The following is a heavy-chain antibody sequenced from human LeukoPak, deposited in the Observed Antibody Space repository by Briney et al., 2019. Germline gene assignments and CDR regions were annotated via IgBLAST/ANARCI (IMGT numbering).Heavy chain of an antibody. CDR2: INQDGSEK. CDR1: GFTFSDSA. Sequence: GGSLRLSCAASGFTFSDSAMTWVRQAPGKGLEWVAKINQDGSEKHYVDSVKGRFTISRDNGKHSLYLQMNSLRAEDTAVYYCARDLTMVRGVSFDYWGQGTLVTVSS. CDR3: ARDLTMVRGVSFDY. V-gene: IGHV3-7*04. D-gene: IGHD3-10*01. J-gene: IGHJ4*02.